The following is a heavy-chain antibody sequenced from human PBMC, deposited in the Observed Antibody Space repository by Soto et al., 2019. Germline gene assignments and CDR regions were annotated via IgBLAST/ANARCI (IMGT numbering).Heavy chain of an antibody. CDR3: ASHRSTVDFCHYMDV. CDR2: ISRYNGDT. CDR1: GYTFTSYG. V-gene: IGHV1-18*01. J-gene: IGHJ6*03. D-gene: IGHD4-17*01. Sequence: QVQLVQSGDEVKKPGASVKVSCKASGYTFTSYGITWVRQAPGQGLEWMGWISRYNGDTKYAQKFQGRVTMTTDTSTNTAYMELRSLRSDDTAVYYCASHRSTVDFCHYMDVWGRGTTVTVSS.